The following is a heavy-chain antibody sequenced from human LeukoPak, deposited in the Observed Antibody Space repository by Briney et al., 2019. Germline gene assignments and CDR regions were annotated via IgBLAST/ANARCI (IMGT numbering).Heavy chain of an antibody. J-gene: IGHJ4*02. Sequence: ASVKVSCKVSGYTLTELSMHWVRQAPGKGLEWMGGFDPEYGETIYAQKFQGRVTMTEDTSTDTAYMELSSLRSEDTAVYYCATSLVLTFGGVIVYPNYFDYWGQGTLVTVSS. CDR3: ATSLVLTFGGVIVYPNYFDY. V-gene: IGHV1-24*01. D-gene: IGHD3-16*02. CDR1: GYTLTELS. CDR2: FDPEYGET.